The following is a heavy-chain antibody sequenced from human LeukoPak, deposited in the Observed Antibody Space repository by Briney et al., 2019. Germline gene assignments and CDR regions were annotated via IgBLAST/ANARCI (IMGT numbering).Heavy chain of an antibody. CDR3: ARFYDSSGYYFYYFDY. CDR2: IYYSGST. Sequence: PSETLSLTCTVSGGSISSYYWSWIRQPPGKGLEWIGYIYYSGSTNYNPSLKSRVTISVDTFKNQFSLKLSSVTAADTAVYYCARFYDSSGYYFYYFDYWGQGTLVTVSS. V-gene: IGHV4-59*01. CDR1: GGSISSYY. D-gene: IGHD3-22*01. J-gene: IGHJ4*02.